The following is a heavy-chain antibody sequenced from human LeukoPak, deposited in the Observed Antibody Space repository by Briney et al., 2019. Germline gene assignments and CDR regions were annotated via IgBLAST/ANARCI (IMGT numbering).Heavy chain of an antibody. Sequence: SVKVSRKASGGTFSSYAISWVRQAPGQGLEWMGGIIPIFGTANYAQKFQGRVTITSDESTSTAYMELSSLRSEDTAVYYCAVGDYYDSSGYLDYWGQGTLVTVSS. CDR3: AVGDYYDSSGYLDY. CDR2: IIPIFGTA. V-gene: IGHV1-69*13. D-gene: IGHD3-22*01. CDR1: GGTFSSYA. J-gene: IGHJ4*02.